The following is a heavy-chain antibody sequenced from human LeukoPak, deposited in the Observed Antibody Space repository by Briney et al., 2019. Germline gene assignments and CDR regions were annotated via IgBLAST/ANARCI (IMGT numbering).Heavy chain of an antibody. CDR1: AGSISSGGYY. Sequence: PSQTLSLTCTVSAGSISSGGYYWSSIRQHPGKGLEWNGDIYYSGNTYYNPSLKSRVTISADTSKNQFSLKLSSVTAADTAVYYCARVNRHYSSDRLDHWGQGMLVTVSS. CDR3: ARVNRHYSSDRLDH. D-gene: IGHD6-19*01. J-gene: IGHJ4*02. V-gene: IGHV4-31*03. CDR2: IYYSGNT.